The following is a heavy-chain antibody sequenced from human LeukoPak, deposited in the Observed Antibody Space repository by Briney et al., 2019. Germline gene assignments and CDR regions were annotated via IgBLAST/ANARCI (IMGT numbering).Heavy chain of an antibody. CDR1: GYTFTSYG. CDR3: ARIVVGATRINYYYYYYMDV. CDR2: ISAYNGNT. J-gene: IGHJ6*03. Sequence: GASVKVSCKASGYTFTSYGISWVRQAPGQGLEWMGWISAYNGNTNYAQKLQGRVTMTTDTSTSTAYMELRSLRSDDTAVYYCARIVVGATRINYYYYYYMDVWGKGTTVTISS. V-gene: IGHV1-18*01. D-gene: IGHD1-26*01.